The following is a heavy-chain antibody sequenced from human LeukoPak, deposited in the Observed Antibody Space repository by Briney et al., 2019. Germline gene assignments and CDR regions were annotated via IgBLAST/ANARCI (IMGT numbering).Heavy chain of an antibody. J-gene: IGHJ4*02. Sequence: SETLSLTCTVSGGSISSYYWSWIRQPPGKGLEWIGYIYYSGSTNYKLSLKSRVTISVDTSKNQFSLKLSSVTAADTAVYYCARVGKDIVLMVYAIGLDYWGQGTLVTVSS. V-gene: IGHV4-59*12. CDR2: IYYSGST. CDR3: ARVGKDIVLMVYAIGLDY. CDR1: GGSISSYY. D-gene: IGHD2-8*01.